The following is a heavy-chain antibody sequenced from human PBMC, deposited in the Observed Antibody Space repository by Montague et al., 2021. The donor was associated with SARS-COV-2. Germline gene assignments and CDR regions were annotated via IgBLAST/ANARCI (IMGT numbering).Heavy chain of an antibody. V-gene: IGHV4-31*03. CDR2: IYYSGIT. J-gene: IGHJ3*02. Sequence: TLSLTCTVSGGSISSGGYCWGWIRQHPGKGLEWIGYIYYSGITYYNPSLKSRVTISVDTSKNQFSLKLSSVTAADTAVYYCARSKLWFGELLLSDAFDIWGQGTMVTVSS. CDR1: GGSISSGGYC. CDR3: ARSKLWFGELLLSDAFDI. D-gene: IGHD3-10*01.